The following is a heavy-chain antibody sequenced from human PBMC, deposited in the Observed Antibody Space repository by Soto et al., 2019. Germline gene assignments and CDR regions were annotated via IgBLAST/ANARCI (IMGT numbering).Heavy chain of an antibody. CDR3: ARGEFCSSTSCPNWFDP. Sequence: QVQLVQSGAEVKKPGSSVKVSCKASGGTFSSYAISWVRQAPGQGLEWMGGIIPIFGTANYAQKFQGRVTITADESTSTAYMELSSLRSEDTALYYCARGEFCSSTSCPNWFDPWGHGTLVTVSS. V-gene: IGHV1-69*01. CDR2: IIPIFGTA. D-gene: IGHD2-2*01. J-gene: IGHJ5*02. CDR1: GGTFSSYA.